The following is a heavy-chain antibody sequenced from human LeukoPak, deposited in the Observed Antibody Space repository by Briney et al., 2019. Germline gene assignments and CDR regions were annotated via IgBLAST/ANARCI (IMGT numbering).Heavy chain of an antibody. CDR1: SGSISSGGYY. CDR2: IYYSGST. Sequence: PSETLSLTCTVSSGSISSGGYYWRWIRQHPGKGVEWIGYIYYSGSTYYNPSLKSRVTISVDTSKNQFSLKLSSVTAADTAVYYCARFDMVGLYYFDYWGQGTLVTVSS. J-gene: IGHJ4*02. V-gene: IGHV4-31*03. CDR3: ARFDMVGLYYFDY. D-gene: IGHD1-26*01.